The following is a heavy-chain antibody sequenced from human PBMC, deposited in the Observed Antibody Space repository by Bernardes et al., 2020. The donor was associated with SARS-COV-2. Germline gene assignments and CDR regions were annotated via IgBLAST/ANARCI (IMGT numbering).Heavy chain of an antibody. V-gene: IGHV1-24*01. CDR3: ATAFSVRGVTTLNYYYYYGMDV. CDR2: FDPEDGET. D-gene: IGHD3-10*01. J-gene: IGHJ6*02. Sequence: ASVKVSCKVSGYTLTELSMHWVRQAPGKGLEWMGGFDPEDGETIYAQKFQGRVTMTEDTSTDTAYMELSSLRSEDTAVYYCATAFSVRGVTTLNYYYYYGMDVWGQGTTVTVSS. CDR1: GYTLTELS.